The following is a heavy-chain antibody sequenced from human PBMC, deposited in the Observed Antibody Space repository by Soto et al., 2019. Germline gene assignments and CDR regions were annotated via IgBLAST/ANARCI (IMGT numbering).Heavy chain of an antibody. CDR2: IDWDDDK. CDR1: GFSLSTTGMC. D-gene: IGHD6-19*01. J-gene: IGHJ4*02. Sequence: FGPTLVNPTQTLTLTCTFSGFSLSTTGMCVTWIRQPPGKALEWLARIDWDDDKYYSTSLRTRLTISKDTSKNQVVLTMTNMDPVDTATYYCARTDRSYSSGWPFDYWGQGTLVTVS. V-gene: IGHV2-70*11. CDR3: ARTDRSYSSGWPFDY.